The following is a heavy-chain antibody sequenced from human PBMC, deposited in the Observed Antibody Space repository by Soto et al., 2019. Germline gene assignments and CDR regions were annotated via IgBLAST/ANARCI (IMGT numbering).Heavy chain of an antibody. V-gene: IGHV4-39*01. D-gene: IGHD2-8*01. J-gene: IGHJ5*02. CDR1: GGSISSSSYY. CDR2: IYYSGST. CDR3: ARHCGKLGYCTNGVCYSSNWFDP. Sequence: SETLSLTCTVSGGSISSSSYYWGWIRQPPGKGLEWIGSIYYSGSTYYNPSLKSRVTISVDTSKNQFSLKLSSVTAADTAVYYCARHCGKLGYCTNGVCYSSNWFDPWGQGTLVTVSS.